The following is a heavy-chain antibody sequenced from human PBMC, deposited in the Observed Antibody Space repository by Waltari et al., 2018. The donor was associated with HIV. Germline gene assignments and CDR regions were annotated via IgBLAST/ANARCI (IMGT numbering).Heavy chain of an antibody. Sequence: QVQLVESGGGVVQPGRSLRLSWAASGFTFSSYGLPWVRQAPGKGLEWVAVISYDGSNKYYADSVKGRFTISRDNSKNTLYLQMNSLRAEDTAVYYCAKDPYYYDSSGYADYFDYWGQGTLVTVSS. V-gene: IGHV3-30*18. CDR3: AKDPYYYDSSGYADYFDY. CDR2: ISYDGSNK. D-gene: IGHD3-22*01. CDR1: GFTFSSYG. J-gene: IGHJ4*02.